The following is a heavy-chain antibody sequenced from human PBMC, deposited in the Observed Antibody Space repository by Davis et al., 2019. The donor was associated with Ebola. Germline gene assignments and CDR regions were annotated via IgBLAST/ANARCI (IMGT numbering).Heavy chain of an antibody. Sequence: KVSCKGSGFIFDNYWIDWVRQIPGKGLEWLGTIIPGDSYIKYNPSFQGHVIISADMSINTVYLQWSSLRASDTATYYCARQDEYSNGLAAYWGQGTLVTVSS. V-gene: IGHV5-10-1*01. CDR1: GFIFDNYW. CDR2: IIPGDSYI. CDR3: ARQDEYSNGLAAY. J-gene: IGHJ4*02. D-gene: IGHD6-19*01.